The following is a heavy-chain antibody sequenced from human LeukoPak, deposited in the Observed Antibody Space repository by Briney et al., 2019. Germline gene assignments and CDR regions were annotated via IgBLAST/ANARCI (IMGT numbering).Heavy chain of an antibody. CDR2: INHSGST. CDR3: TRQGRWLVRGFDY. V-gene: IGHV4-34*01. D-gene: IGHD6-19*01. CDR1: GGSFSGYY. Sequence: PSETLSLTCAVYGGSFSGYYWSWIRQPPGKGLEWIGEINHSGSTNYNPSLKSRVTISVDTSKNQFSLKLSSVTAADTAVYYCTRQGRWLVRGFDYWGQGTLVTVSS. J-gene: IGHJ4*02.